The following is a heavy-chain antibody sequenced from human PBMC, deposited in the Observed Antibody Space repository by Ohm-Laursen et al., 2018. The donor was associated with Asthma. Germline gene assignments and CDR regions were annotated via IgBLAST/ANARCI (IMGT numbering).Heavy chain of an antibody. D-gene: IGHD2-8*02. CDR1: GGTFSSYA. CDR3: ARVKALYCTGGVCYTGWFDP. V-gene: IGHV1-69*13. Sequence: ASVKVSCNASGGTFSSYAISWVRQAPGQGLEWMGGIIPIFGTANYAQKFQGRVTITADESTSTAYMELSSLRSEDTAVYYCARVKALYCTGGVCYTGWFDPWGQGTLVTVSS. CDR2: IIPIFGTA. J-gene: IGHJ5*02.